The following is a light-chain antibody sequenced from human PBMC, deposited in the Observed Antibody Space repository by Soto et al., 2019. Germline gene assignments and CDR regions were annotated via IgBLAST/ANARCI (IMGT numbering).Light chain of an antibody. V-gene: IGKV3-15*01. CDR1: QSISST. CDR2: DAS. Sequence: EVVMTQSPATLSVSPGERAMFSCRASQSISSTLAWYQQKPGQAPRLLIYDASTRATGVPARFSGSGSGTEFTLTISSLQSEDFAAYYCQQYNKWPFTCGPGTKGDIK. J-gene: IGKJ3*01. CDR3: QQYNKWPFT.